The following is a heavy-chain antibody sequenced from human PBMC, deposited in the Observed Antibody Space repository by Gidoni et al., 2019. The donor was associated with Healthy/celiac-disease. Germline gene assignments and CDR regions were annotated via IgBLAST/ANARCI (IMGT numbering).Heavy chain of an antibody. V-gene: IGHV4-4*07. CDR1: GGPISSYY. CDR3: ARDYLGSRDHRGFDY. J-gene: IGHJ4*02. Sequence: QVQLQESGPGLVKPSETLSLTCTVPGGPISSYYWRWIRQPAGKGLEWIGRIYTSGSTNYNPSLKSRVTMSVDTSKNQFSLKLSSVTAADTAVYYCARDYLGSRDHRGFDYWGQGTLVTVSS. D-gene: IGHD3-10*01. CDR2: IYTSGST.